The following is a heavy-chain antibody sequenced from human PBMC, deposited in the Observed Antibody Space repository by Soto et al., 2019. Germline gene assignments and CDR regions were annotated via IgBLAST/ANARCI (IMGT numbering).Heavy chain of an antibody. J-gene: IGHJ5*02. CDR3: ARDSGIVADGRFSFDP. CDR1: GFTFNDFA. Sequence: EVQLVESGGGLVQPGRSLRLSCAASGFTFNDFARHWVRQAPGKGLEWVASIDWNGANIAYAASVEGRFTISRDNVKNSLFLQMNRLRAEDTAFYFCARDSGIVADGRFSFDPRGQGTLVTVSS. V-gene: IGHV3-9*01. D-gene: IGHD5-12*01. CDR2: IDWNGANI.